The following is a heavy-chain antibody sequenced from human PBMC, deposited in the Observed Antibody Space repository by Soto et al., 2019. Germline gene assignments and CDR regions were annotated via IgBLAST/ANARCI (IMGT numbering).Heavy chain of an antibody. J-gene: IGHJ4*02. D-gene: IGHD5-12*01. V-gene: IGHV3-11*06. CDR2: ISSSSSYT. CDR3: ARESSGYSSYFDY. Sequence: PGGSLRLSCAASGFTFSDYYMSWIRQAPGKGLEWVSYISSSSSYTNYADSVKGRFTISRDNAKNSLYLQMNSLRGEDTAVYYCARESSGYSSYFDYWGQGTLVTVS. CDR1: GFTFSDYY.